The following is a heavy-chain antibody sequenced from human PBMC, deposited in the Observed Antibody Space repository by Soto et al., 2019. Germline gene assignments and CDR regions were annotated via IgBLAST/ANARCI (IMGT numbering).Heavy chain of an antibody. CDR1: GFTFSSYA. Sequence: EVQLLESGGGLVQPGGSLRLSCAASGFTFSSYAMSWVRQAPGKGLEWVSAISGSGGSTYYADSVKGRFTSSIDNAKNTLYLQMNSLRAEDTAVYYCAYSSTPFDYLGQGTLVTVSS. J-gene: IGHJ4*02. V-gene: IGHV3-23*01. D-gene: IGHD6-13*01. CDR2: ISGSGGST. CDR3: AYSSTPFDY.